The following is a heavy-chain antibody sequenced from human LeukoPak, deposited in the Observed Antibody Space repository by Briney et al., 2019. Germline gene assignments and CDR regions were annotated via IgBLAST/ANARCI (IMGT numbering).Heavy chain of an antibody. Sequence: PGRSLRLSCAASGFTFSSYAMHWVRQAPGKGLEWVAVISYDGSNKYYADSVKGRFTISRDNSKNTLYLRMNSLRAGDTAVYYCAFSSGWTFDYWGQGTLVTVSS. J-gene: IGHJ4*02. CDR2: ISYDGSNK. CDR3: AFSSGWTFDY. V-gene: IGHV3-30-3*01. CDR1: GFTFSSYA. D-gene: IGHD6-19*01.